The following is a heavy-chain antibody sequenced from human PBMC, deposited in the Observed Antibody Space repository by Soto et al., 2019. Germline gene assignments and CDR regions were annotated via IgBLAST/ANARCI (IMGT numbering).Heavy chain of an antibody. D-gene: IGHD3-10*01. CDR2: IFSNDEK. CDR3: ARQVGFGPEDAFDI. V-gene: IGHV2-26*01. Sequence: QVTLKESGPVLVKPTETLTLTCTVSGFSLSNARMGVSWIRQPPGKALEWLAHIFSNDEKSYSTSLKSRLTSPKDTSKSQVVLTMTNMDPVDTATSYCARQVGFGPEDAFDIWGQGTMVTVSS. J-gene: IGHJ3*02. CDR1: GFSLSNARMG.